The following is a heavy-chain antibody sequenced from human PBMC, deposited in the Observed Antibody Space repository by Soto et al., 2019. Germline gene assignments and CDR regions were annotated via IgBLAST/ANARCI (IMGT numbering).Heavy chain of an antibody. CDR3: ARTGAVTPFDY. CDR2: ISSSSSYI. CDR1: GFTFSIYS. J-gene: IGHJ4*02. Sequence: EVQLVESGGGLVKPGGSLRLSCAASGFTFSIYSLNWVRQAPGKGLEWVSSISSSSSYIYYADSVKGRFTISRDNAKNSLYLQMNSLRVDDTAVYYCARTGAVTPFDYWGQGTLVTVSS. D-gene: IGHD4-17*01. V-gene: IGHV3-21*01.